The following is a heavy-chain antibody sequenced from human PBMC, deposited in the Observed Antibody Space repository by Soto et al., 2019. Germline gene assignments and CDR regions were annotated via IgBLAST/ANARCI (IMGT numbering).Heavy chain of an antibody. CDR2: ISSSSSYI. V-gene: IGHV3-21*01. D-gene: IGHD6-13*01. J-gene: IGHJ5*02. Sequence: PGGSLRLSCAASGFTFSSYSMNWVRQAPGKGLEWVSSISSSSSYIYYADSVKGRFTISRDNAKNSLYLQMNSLRAEDTAVYYCARGTDPGIAAAGTTGIYNWFDPWGQGTLVTVSS. CDR1: GFTFSSYS. CDR3: ARGTDPGIAAAGTTGIYNWFDP.